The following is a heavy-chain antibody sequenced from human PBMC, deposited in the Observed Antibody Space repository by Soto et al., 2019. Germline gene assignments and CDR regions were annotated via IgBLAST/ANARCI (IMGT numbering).Heavy chain of an antibody. D-gene: IGHD3-3*01. CDR2: ISGSGGST. CDR3: AKGLYFDVWSGYGMDV. Sequence: GSPSLSVAAFGFTFNRYALIWVLHAPGKGREWVSGISGSGGSTYYADSVKGRFTISRDNSKNTLYLQMRSLRAEDTAVYYCAKGLYFDVWSGYGMDVWGQGTMVTVSS. CDR1: GFTFNRYA. J-gene: IGHJ6*02. V-gene: IGHV3-23*01.